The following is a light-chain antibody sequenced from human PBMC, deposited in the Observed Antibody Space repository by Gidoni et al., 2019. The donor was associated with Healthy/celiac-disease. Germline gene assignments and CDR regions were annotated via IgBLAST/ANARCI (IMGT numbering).Light chain of an antibody. CDR3: CSYAGTHYV. J-gene: IGLJ1*01. CDR1: SSDVGGYNY. Sequence: QSALTQPRSVSGSPGQSVTISCTGTSSDVGGYNYVSWYQQPPGKAPKLMIYDVSKRPSGVPDPFSGSKSGNTASLTISGLQAEDEADYYCCSYAGTHYVFGTGTKVTVL. CDR2: DVS. V-gene: IGLV2-11*01.